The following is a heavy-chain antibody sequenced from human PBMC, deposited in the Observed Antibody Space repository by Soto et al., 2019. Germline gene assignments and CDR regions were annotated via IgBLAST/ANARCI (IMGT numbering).Heavy chain of an antibody. D-gene: IGHD6-19*01. CDR1: GFTFGDYA. CDR2: IRSKAYGGTT. Sequence: GGSLRLSCTASGFTFGDYAMSWFRQAPGKGLEWVGFIRSKAYGGTTEYAASVKGRFTISRDDSKSIAYLQMNSLKTEDTAVYYCTKPLSSGWDDWFDYWGQGTLVTVSS. V-gene: IGHV3-49*03. CDR3: TKPLSSGWDDWFDY. J-gene: IGHJ4*02.